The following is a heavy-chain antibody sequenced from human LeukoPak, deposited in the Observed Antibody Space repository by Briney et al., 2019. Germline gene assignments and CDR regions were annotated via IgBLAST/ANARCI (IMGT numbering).Heavy chain of an antibody. CDR2: IIPIFGTA. D-gene: IGHD2-2*01. J-gene: IGHJ4*02. CDR3: ARDRGYCSSTSCYFDY. CDR1: GGTFSSYA. Sequence: SVKVSCKASGGTFSSYAISWVRQAPGQGLEWMGGIIPIFGTANHAQKFQSRVTITTDESTSTAYMELSSLRSEDTAVYYCARDRGYCSSTSCYFDYWGQGTLVTVSS. V-gene: IGHV1-69*05.